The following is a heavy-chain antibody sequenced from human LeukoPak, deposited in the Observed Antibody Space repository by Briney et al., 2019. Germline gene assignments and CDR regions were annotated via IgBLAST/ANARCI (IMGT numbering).Heavy chain of an antibody. CDR3: ARVGVITMVRGVPRPGNWFDP. D-gene: IGHD3-10*01. V-gene: IGHV4-59*01. CDR1: GGSISSYY. CDR2: IYYSGST. Sequence: SETLSLTCTVSGGSISSYYWSWIRQPPGKGREWIGYIYYSGSTNYNPSLKSRVTISVDTSKNQFSLKLSSVTAADTAVYYCARVGVITMVRGVPRPGNWFDPWGQGTLVTVSS. J-gene: IGHJ5*02.